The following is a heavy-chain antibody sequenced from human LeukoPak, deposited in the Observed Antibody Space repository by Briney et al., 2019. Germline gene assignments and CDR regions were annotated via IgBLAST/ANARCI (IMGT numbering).Heavy chain of an antibody. CDR3: ARDPIYGDLDAFDI. D-gene: IGHD4-17*01. Sequence: PSETLSLTCTVSGGSISSSSYYWGWIRQPPGKGLEWIGSIYYSGSTYYNPSLKSRVTISVDTSKNQFSLKLSSVTAADTAVYYCARDPIYGDLDAFDIWGQGTMVTVSS. CDR2: IYYSGST. J-gene: IGHJ3*02. CDR1: GGSISSSSYY. V-gene: IGHV4-39*07.